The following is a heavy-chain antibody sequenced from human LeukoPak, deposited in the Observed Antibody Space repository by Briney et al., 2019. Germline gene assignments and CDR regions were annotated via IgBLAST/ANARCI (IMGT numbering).Heavy chain of an antibody. V-gene: IGHV3-74*01. Sequence: GGSLRLSCAASGFSFRSYWMHWVRQAPGKGLVWVSRINTDGTNTGYADSVKGRFTISRDNAKNTLYLQMNSLRAEDTAVYYCARGGLVVVVPAIDAFDIWGQGTMVTVSS. CDR3: ARGGLVVVVPAIDAFDI. CDR1: GFSFRSYW. D-gene: IGHD2-2*01. CDR2: INTDGTNT. J-gene: IGHJ3*02.